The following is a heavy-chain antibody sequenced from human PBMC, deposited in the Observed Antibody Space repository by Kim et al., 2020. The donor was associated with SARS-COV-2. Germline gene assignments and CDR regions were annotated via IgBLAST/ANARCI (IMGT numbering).Heavy chain of an antibody. D-gene: IGHD6-13*01. CDR1: GFTFSNAW. CDR3: TTDPLRSWYLNWFDP. V-gene: IGHV3-15*01. Sequence: GGSLRLSCAASGFTFSNAWMSWVRQAPGKGLEWVGRIKSKTDGGTTDYAAPVKGRFTISRDDSKNTLYLQMNSLKTEDTAVYYCTTDPLRSWYLNWFDPWGQGTLVTVSS. CDR2: IKSKTDGGTT. J-gene: IGHJ5*02.